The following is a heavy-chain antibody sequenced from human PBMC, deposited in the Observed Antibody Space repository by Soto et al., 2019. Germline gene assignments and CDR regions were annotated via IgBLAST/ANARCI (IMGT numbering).Heavy chain of an antibody. Sequence: ASVKVSCKASGYTLISYGIHWVRQAPGQRLEWMGWINAYNGNTKYSQKFQDRVTFTRDTSASTAYMELSSLTSGDAAVYYCARDLDDILNGTNFDPWGQGTLVTVSS. J-gene: IGHJ5*02. V-gene: IGHV1-3*01. CDR1: GYTLISYG. D-gene: IGHD3-9*01. CDR3: ARDLDDILNGTNFDP. CDR2: INAYNGNT.